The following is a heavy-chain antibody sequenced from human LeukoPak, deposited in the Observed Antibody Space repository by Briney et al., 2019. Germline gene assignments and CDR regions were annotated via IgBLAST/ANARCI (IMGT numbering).Heavy chain of an antibody. V-gene: IGHV3-23*01. CDR1: GFTFDGYA. CDR2: ISGNGVNT. J-gene: IGHJ5*02. CDR3: AKFALYSSSWYVH. D-gene: IGHD6-13*01. Sequence: GGSLRLSCAASGFTFDGYAMSWVRQTPGKGLEWVSSISGNGVNTYHAGSVKGRFTISRDNSKNKLYLQMDSLGAEDTAVYYCAKFALYSSSWYVHWGQGTPVTVSS.